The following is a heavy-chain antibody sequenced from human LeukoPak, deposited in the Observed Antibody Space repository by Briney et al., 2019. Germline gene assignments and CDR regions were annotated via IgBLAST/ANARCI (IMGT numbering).Heavy chain of an antibody. D-gene: IGHD1-26*01. V-gene: IGHV4-59*08. J-gene: IGHJ4*02. Sequence: SETLSLTCSFSGGSISSYYWSWLRQPPGKGLEWIGYIQYSANTSYNPSLKSRVTISIDTSKNQFSLKLSSVTAADTAVYLCARSGGSYYDYWGQGTLVTVSS. CDR2: IQYSANT. CDR1: GGSISSYY. CDR3: ARSGGSYYDY.